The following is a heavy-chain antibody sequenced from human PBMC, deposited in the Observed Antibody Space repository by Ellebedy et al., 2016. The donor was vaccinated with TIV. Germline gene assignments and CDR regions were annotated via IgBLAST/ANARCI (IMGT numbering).Heavy chain of an antibody. J-gene: IGHJ3*02. CDR2: INPNSGGT. V-gene: IGHV1-2*04. Sequence: AASVKVSCKASGYTFTGYYMHWVRQAPGQGLEWMGWINPNSGGTNYAQKFQGWVTMTRDTSISTAYMEPSRLRSDDTAVYYCARETPYPVGASYDTFDIWGQGTLVTVSS. D-gene: IGHD1-26*01. CDR3: ARETPYPVGASYDTFDI. CDR1: GYTFTGYY.